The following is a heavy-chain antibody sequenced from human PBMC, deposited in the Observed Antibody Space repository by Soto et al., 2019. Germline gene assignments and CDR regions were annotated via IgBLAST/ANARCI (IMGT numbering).Heavy chain of an antibody. CDR1: GFTFSNYA. J-gene: IGHJ4*02. V-gene: IGHV3-30-3*01. D-gene: IGHD2-15*01. CDR3: ARDGGTLDF. CDR2: ISYDGSIK. Sequence: QVQLVESGGGVVQPGRSLRLSCAASGFTFSNYAMHWIRQAPGKGLEWVAIISYDGSIKYYADSIKGRFTISRDNSKNPLLLQMNSLRVEDTAVYYCARDGGTLDFWGQGTLVSVSS.